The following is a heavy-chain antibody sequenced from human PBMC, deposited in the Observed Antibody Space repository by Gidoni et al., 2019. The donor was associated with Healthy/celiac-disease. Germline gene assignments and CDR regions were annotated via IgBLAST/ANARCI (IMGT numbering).Heavy chain of an antibody. CDR3: AKSGPAGNYFDY. CDR1: GFTFSSYG. V-gene: IGHV3-30*18. D-gene: IGHD6-19*01. J-gene: IGHJ4*02. Sequence: QVQLVESGGGVVQPGRSLRLSCAASGFTFSSYGMHWVRQAPGKGLEWVAVISYDGSNKYYADSVKGRFTISRDNSKNTLYLQMNSLRAEDTAVYYCAKSGPAGNYFDYWGQGTLVTVSS. CDR2: ISYDGSNK.